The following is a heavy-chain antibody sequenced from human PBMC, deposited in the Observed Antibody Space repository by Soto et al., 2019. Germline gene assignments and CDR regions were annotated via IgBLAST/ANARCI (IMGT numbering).Heavy chain of an antibody. CDR2: ISAYNGNT. Sequence: GASVKVSCKASGYTFTSYGISWVRQAPGQGLEWMGWISAYNGNTNYAQKLQGRVTMTTDTSTSTAYMELRSLRSDDTAVYYCARGQVSCSGGSCYGWAFDIWGQGTMVTVSS. V-gene: IGHV1-18*01. CDR1: GYTFTSYG. D-gene: IGHD2-15*01. CDR3: ARGQVSCSGGSCYGWAFDI. J-gene: IGHJ3*02.